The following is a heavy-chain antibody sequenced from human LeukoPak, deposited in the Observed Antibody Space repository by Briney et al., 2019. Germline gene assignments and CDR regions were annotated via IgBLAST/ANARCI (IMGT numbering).Heavy chain of an antibody. D-gene: IGHD5-18*01. CDR3: ASTGYSYGYYFGY. CDR1: GGSISSSSYY. Sequence: PSETLSLTCTVSGGSISSSSYYWGWIRQPPGKGLEWIGSIYYSGSTYYNPSLKSRVTISVDTSKNQFSLKLSSVTAADTAVYYCASTGYSYGYYFGYWGQGTLVTVSS. V-gene: IGHV4-39*07. CDR2: IYYSGST. J-gene: IGHJ4*02.